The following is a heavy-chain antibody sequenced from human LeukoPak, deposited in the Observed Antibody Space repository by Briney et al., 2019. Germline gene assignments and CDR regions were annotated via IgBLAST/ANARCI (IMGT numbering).Heavy chain of an antibody. D-gene: IGHD3-22*01. Sequence: SETLSLTCTVSGGSISSSSYYWGWIRQPPGKGLEWIGSIYYSGSTYYNPSLKSRVTISVDTSKNQFSLKLSSVTAADTAVYYCAREGNYYDSSPFDPWGQGTLVTVSS. J-gene: IGHJ5*02. CDR2: IYYSGST. CDR1: GGSISSSSYY. CDR3: AREGNYYDSSPFDP. V-gene: IGHV4-39*07.